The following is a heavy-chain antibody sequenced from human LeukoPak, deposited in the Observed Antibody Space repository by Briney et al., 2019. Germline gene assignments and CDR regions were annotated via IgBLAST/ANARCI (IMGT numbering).Heavy chain of an antibody. CDR3: ARGDSGDWSFDP. CDR2: INHNGNVN. Sequence: GGSLRLSCAASGFTFSSYWMNWARQAPGKGLEWVASINHNGNVNYYVDSVKGRFTISRDNAKNSLYLQMNSLRVEDTAVYFCARGDSGDWSFDPWDQGTLVTVSS. CDR1: GFTFSSYW. J-gene: IGHJ5*02. D-gene: IGHD6-19*01. V-gene: IGHV3-7*01.